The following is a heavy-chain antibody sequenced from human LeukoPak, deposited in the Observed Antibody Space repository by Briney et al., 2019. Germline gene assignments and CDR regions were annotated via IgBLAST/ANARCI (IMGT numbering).Heavy chain of an antibody. Sequence: SGTLSLTCGVSGGSITNSKWWSWLRQPPGKGLEWIGEIYHSGSSNYNPSLKSRVTISVDKSKNQFSLKLYSVTAADTALYYCAGKDFGTQNFDFWGQGTLVTVSS. CDR2: IYHSGSS. J-gene: IGHJ4*02. CDR3: AGKDFGTQNFDF. D-gene: IGHD3-10*01. V-gene: IGHV4-4*02. CDR1: GGSITNSKW.